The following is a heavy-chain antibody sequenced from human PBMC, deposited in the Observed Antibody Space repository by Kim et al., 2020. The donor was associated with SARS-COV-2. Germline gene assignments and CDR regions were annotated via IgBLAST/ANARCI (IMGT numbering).Heavy chain of an antibody. CDR1: GFTFSSYA. J-gene: IGHJ3*02. CDR2: ISFSGGST. V-gene: IGHV3-23*01. CDR3: AKDLRDGYNSDAFDI. Sequence: GGSLRLSCAASGFTFSSYAMSWVRQAPGKGLEWVSAISFSGGSTYYADSVKGRFTISRDNSKNTLYLQMNSLRAEDTAVYYCAKDLRDGYNSDAFDIWGQGTMVTVSS. D-gene: IGHD5-12*01.